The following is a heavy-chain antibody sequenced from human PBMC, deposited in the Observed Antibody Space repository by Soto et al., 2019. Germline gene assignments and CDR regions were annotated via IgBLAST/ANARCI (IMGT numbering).Heavy chain of an antibody. CDR1: GFTFTSSA. J-gene: IGHJ4*02. CDR2: IVVGSGNT. V-gene: IGHV1-58*02. D-gene: IGHD6-13*01. CDR3: AADHSSSWYTSFSY. Sequence: GASVKVSCKASGFTFTSSAMQWVRQARGQRLEWIGRIVVGSGNTNYAQKFQERVTITRDMSTSTAYMELSSLRSEDTAVYYCAADHSSSWYTSFSYWGQGTLVTVS.